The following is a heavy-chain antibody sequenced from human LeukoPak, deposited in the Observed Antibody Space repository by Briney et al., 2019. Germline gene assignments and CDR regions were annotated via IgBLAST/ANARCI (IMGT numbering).Heavy chain of an antibody. J-gene: IGHJ4*02. CDR2: ISYDGSNK. Sequence: GGSLRLSFAASGFTFSSYAMHWVRQAPGKGLEWVAVISYDGSNKYYADSVKGRFTISRDNSKNTLYLQMNSLRAEDTAVYYCAREERITIFTSAYYFDYWGQGTLVTVSS. D-gene: IGHD3-3*01. V-gene: IGHV3-30-3*01. CDR3: AREERITIFTSAYYFDY. CDR1: GFTFSSYA.